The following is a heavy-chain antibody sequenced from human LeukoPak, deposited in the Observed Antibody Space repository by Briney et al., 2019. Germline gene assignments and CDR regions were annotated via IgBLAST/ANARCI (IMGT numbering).Heavy chain of an antibody. D-gene: IGHD4-17*01. Sequence: PSETLSLTCAVYGGSFSGYYWSWIRQPPGKGLEWIGEINHSGSTNYNPSLKSRVTISVDTSKNQFSLELSSVTAADTAVYYCARGYGFGYTVTTYYYYGMDVWGQGTTVTVSS. CDR3: ARGYGFGYTVTTYYYYGMDV. CDR1: GGSFSGYY. J-gene: IGHJ6*02. V-gene: IGHV4-34*01. CDR2: INHSGST.